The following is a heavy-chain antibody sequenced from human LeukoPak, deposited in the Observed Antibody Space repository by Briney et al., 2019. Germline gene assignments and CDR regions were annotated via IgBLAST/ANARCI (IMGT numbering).Heavy chain of an antibody. CDR1: GFTFNDYA. J-gene: IGHJ6*02. CDR3: TRDGHGDGFMSGYSYFGMDV. V-gene: IGHV3-9*01. Sequence: SGGSLRLSCAASGFTFNDYAMHWVRQAPGKGLEWVSGISWNGANIGYADSVKGRFTISRDNAKSSLFLQMNNLRAEDTAVYFCTRDGHGDGFMSGYSYFGMDVWGQGTTVTVSS. CDR2: ISWNGANI. D-gene: IGHD3-3*01.